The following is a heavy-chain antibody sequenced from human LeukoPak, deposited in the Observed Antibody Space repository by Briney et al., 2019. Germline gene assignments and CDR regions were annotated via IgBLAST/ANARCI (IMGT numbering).Heavy chain of an antibody. Sequence: GGSLRLSCAASGFTFSGSAMHWVRQASRKGLEWVGRIRSKANSYATAYAASVKGRFTISRDDSKNTAYLQMNSLKTEDTAVYYCTSPPGYCSSTSCPDYWGQGTLVTVSS. D-gene: IGHD2-2*01. CDR1: GFTFSGSA. CDR3: TSPPGYCSSTSCPDY. J-gene: IGHJ4*02. V-gene: IGHV3-73*01. CDR2: IRSKANSYAT.